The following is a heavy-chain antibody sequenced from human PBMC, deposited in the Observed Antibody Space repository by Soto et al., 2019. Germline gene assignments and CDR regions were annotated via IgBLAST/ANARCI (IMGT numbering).Heavy chain of an antibody. CDR1: AFSFSSYW. V-gene: IGHV3-7*01. D-gene: IGHD3-16*01. J-gene: IGHJ4*02. CDR2: IKPDGTEK. Sequence: EVHLVESGGGLVQPGGSLRLSCGASAFSFSSYWMSWVRQAPGKGLEWVANIKPDGTEKYYVDSVKGRFTISRDNAKNSLYLQMTSLRAEDTALYYCARIGWGYDYFWGRYLDYWGQGTLVTVSS. CDR3: ARIGWGYDYFWGRYLDY.